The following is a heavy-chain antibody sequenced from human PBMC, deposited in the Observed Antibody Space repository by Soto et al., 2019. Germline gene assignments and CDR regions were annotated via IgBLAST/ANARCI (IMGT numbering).Heavy chain of an antibody. D-gene: IGHD1-20*01. Sequence: EVQLVESGGGLVQPGGSLRLSCAASGFTFSDHCMDWVRQAPGKGLEWVGRSRNKLYSYTTEYAAFVKGRFTISRDDSKNSLYLQMSSLKTEDTAVYYCARVKIHNWNDWFDPWGQGTLVSVSS. CDR3: ARVKIHNWNDWFDP. CDR1: GFTFSDHC. J-gene: IGHJ5*02. CDR2: SRNKLYSYTT. V-gene: IGHV3-72*01.